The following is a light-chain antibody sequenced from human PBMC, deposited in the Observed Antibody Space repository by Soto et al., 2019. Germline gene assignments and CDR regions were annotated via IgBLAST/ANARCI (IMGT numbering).Light chain of an antibody. CDR1: QSLTSGY. J-gene: IGKJ1*01. CDR3: QQYGATPGT. CDR2: GAS. V-gene: IGKV3-20*01. Sequence: IVLTQSPGTLSLSPGESATLSCRASQSLTSGYLAWYQQKPGQAPRLVIYGASSRPIGIADRFSGSASGTEFTLTISRLEPEDFAMYYCQQYGATPGTFGQGTKVDIK.